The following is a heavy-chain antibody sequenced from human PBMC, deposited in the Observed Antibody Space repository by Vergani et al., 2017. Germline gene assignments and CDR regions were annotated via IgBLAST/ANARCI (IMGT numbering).Heavy chain of an antibody. CDR3: AGSGYYDSSGYYGGAAY. CDR1: GGTFSSYA. Sequence: QVQLVQSGAEVKKPGSSVKVSCKASGGTFSSYAISWVRQAPGQGLEWMGGIIPIFGTANYAQKFQGRVTITADESTSTAYMELSSLRSEDTAVYYCAGSGYYDSSGYYGGAAYWGQGTLVTVSS. V-gene: IGHV1-69*01. D-gene: IGHD3-22*01. CDR2: IIPIFGTA. J-gene: IGHJ4*02.